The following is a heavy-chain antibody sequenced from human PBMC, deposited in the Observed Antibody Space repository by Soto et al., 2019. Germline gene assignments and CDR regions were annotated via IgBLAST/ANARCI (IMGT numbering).Heavy chain of an antibody. CDR3: AIWGGYSYGMDV. CDR1: GGSVSSGSYY. CDR2: IYYSGST. V-gene: IGHV4-61*01. D-gene: IGHD7-27*01. Sequence: QVQLQESGPGLVKPSETLSLTCTVSGGSVSSGSYYWSWLRQPPGKGLEWIGYIYYSGSTNYNPSLKSRVTISVDTSKNQFSLKLSSVTAADTAVYYCAIWGGYSYGMDVWGQGTTVTVSS. J-gene: IGHJ6*02.